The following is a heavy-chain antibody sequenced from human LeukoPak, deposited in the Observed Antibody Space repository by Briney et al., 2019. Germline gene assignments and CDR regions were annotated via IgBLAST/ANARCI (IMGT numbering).Heavy chain of an antibody. D-gene: IGHD1-14*01. CDR1: GYXLNELS. Sequence: ASVKISCKVSGYXLNELSIHWVRQAPGKGLEWVGGIDREDGQSIYAQNFQGRVSLTDDTSAQTAYMEVTSLRSEGTAVYYCATKNLFHLWGQGTLVTVSS. J-gene: IGHJ5*02. CDR3: ATKNLFHL. V-gene: IGHV1-24*01. CDR2: IDREDGQS.